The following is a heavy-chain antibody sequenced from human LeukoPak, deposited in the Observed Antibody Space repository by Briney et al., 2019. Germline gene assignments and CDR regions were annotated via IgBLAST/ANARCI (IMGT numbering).Heavy chain of an antibody. J-gene: IGHJ4*02. CDR1: GYTFTGYY. CDR3: ARVVRVGVAYFDY. Sequence: GASVKVSCKASGYTFTGYYMHWLRQAPGQGLEWMGIFNPGDGSTNYAQKFQGRVTMTRDTSTSTAYIHLSSLRSEDTAVYYCARVVRVGVAYFDYWGQGTLVTVSS. V-gene: IGHV1-46*01. D-gene: IGHD1-26*01. CDR2: FNPGDGST.